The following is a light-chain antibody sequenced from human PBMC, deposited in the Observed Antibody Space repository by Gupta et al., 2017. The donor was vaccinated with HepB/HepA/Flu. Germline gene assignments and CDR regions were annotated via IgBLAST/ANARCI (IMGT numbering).Light chain of an antibody. CDR2: DAS. J-gene: IGKJ1*01. V-gene: IGKV3-15*01. CDR3: QQDNLWPLT. Sequence: EIVMTQSPATLSVSPGERVTLSCRASQSVSSNLAWHQQKPGQAPRLLIYDASTRATGIAARFSGSGSGTEFTLTISSLQSEDFALYYCQQDNLWPLTFGQGTKVEIK. CDR1: QSVSSN.